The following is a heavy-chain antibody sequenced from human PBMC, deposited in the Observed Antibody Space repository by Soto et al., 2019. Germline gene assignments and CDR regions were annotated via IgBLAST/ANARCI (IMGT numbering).Heavy chain of an antibody. D-gene: IGHD2-15*01. CDR2: ISSSSSYI. V-gene: IGHV3-21*01. J-gene: IGHJ6*02. Sequence: PGGSLRLSCASSGFTFSSYSMNLVRQAPGKGLEWVSSISSSSSYIYYADSVKGRFTISRDNAKNSLYLQMNSLRAEDTAVYYCARDGGYCSGGSCYPSYYYYGMDVWGQGTTVTVSS. CDR3: ARDGGYCSGGSCYPSYYYYGMDV. CDR1: GFTFSSYS.